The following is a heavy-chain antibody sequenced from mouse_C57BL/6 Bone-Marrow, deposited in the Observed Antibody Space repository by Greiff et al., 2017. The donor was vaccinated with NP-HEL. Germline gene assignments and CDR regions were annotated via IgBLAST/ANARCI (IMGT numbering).Heavy chain of an antibody. J-gene: IGHJ3*01. V-gene: IGHV5-6*02. CDR3: ARGRGFYYGSPAWFAY. CDR2: ISSGGSYT. Sequence: EVKLVESGGDLVKPGGSLKLSCAASGFTFSSYVMSWVRQTPDKRLEWVATISSGGSYTYYPDSVKGRFTISRDNAKNTLYLQMSSLKSEDTAMYYCARGRGFYYGSPAWFAYWGQGTLVTVSA. D-gene: IGHD1-1*01. CDR1: GFTFSSYV.